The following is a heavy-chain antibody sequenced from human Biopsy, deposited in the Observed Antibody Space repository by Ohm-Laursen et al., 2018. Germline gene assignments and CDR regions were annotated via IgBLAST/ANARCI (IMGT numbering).Heavy chain of an antibody. J-gene: IGHJ4*02. Sequence: SSVKVSCKASGGTFTTYGFNWVRQAPGQGLEWMGRIIPILGRPTYAQKFQGRVTMTEDTSTSTAYMEVWRLRSDDTAVYYCAADINVWNVNYWGQGTQVIVSS. CDR2: IIPILGRP. CDR1: GGTFTTYG. D-gene: IGHD1-1*01. V-gene: IGHV1-69*04. CDR3: AADINVWNVNY.